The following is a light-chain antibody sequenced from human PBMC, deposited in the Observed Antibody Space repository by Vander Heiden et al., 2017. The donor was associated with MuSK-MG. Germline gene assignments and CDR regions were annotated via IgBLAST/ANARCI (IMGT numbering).Light chain of an antibody. CDR1: QGIRSY. V-gene: IGKV1-9*01. CDR2: SAS. Sequence: DTQLTQSPSFLSASVRETVTITCRASQGIRSYLAWCQQKPGKAPKLLIYSASTLQSGVPSRFSRSGSGTEFTLTMSSLQPEDFTTYYCQQVNSYAPTF. J-gene: IGKJ3*01. CDR3: QQVNSYAPT.